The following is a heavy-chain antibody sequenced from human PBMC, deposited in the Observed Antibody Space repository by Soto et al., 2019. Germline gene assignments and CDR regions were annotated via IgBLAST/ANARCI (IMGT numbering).Heavy chain of an antibody. CDR3: ARRSGDYKNYFDY. Sequence: EVQLVQSGAEVKKPGESLKISCTVSGYNFATHWIGWVRQIPGKGLEWMGIIFPVDSGTRYSPPFQGQVTMSVDKSGGTAYLQWSSLKASDTAMYYCARRSGDYKNYFDYWGQGALVTVSS. D-gene: IGHD4-17*01. CDR1: GYNFATHW. J-gene: IGHJ4*02. V-gene: IGHV5-51*03. CDR2: IFPVDSGT.